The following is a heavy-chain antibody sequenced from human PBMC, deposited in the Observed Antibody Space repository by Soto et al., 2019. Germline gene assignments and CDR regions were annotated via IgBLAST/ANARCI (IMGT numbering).Heavy chain of an antibody. CDR3: ARDESLVVPAPDI. D-gene: IGHD2-2*01. V-gene: IGHV3-48*02. J-gene: IGHJ3*02. CDR2: ISSSSSTI. Sequence: EVQLVESGGGLVQPGGSVRLSCAASGFTFSSYSMNWVRQAPGKGLEWVSYISSSSSTIYYADSVKGRFTISRDNSKNSLYLQMNSLRDEDTAVYYCARDESLVVPAPDIWGQGTMGTVSS. CDR1: GFTFSSYS.